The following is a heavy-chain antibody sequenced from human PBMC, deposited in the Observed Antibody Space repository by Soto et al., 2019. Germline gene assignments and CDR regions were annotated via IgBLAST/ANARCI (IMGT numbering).Heavy chain of an antibody. CDR2: IYYSGTT. V-gene: IGHV4-31*02. Sequence: HPGKGLEWIGYIYYSGTTYYNPSLKSRVSISEDTSKNQFFLKLSSVTAADTAVYYCARVPGGGRQGSIIPWYNLGMAVRGQGTTVTV. D-gene: IGHD1-1*01. CDR3: ARVPGGGRQGSIIPWYNLGMAV. J-gene: IGHJ6*02.